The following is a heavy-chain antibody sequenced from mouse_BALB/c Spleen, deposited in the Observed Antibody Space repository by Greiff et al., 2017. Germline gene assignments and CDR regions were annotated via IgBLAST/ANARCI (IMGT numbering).Heavy chain of an antibody. CDR2: ISSGSSTI. J-gene: IGHJ4*01. D-gene: IGHD1-1*01. CDR3: ARAPPTTVVATRRFFYAMDY. CDR1: GFTFSSFG. V-gene: IGHV5-17*02. Sequence: EVKVVESGGGLVQPGGSRKLSCAASGFTFSSFGMHWVRQAPEKGLEWVAYISSGSSTIYYADTVKGRFTISRDNPKNTLFLQMTSLRSEDTAMYYCARAPPTTVVATRRFFYAMDYWGQGTSVTVSS.